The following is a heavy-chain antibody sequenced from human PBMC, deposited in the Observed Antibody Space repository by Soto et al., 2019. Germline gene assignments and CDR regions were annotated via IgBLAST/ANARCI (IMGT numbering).Heavy chain of an antibody. CDR3: ASVLSQRYCSGGSCFRNFDY. Sequence: EVQLLESGGGLVQPGGSLRLSCAASGFTFSSYAMSWFRQAPGKGLEWVSAISGSGGSTYYADSVKGRFTISRDNSKNTLYLQMNSLRAEDTAVYYCASVLSQRYCSGGSCFRNFDYWGQGTLVTVSS. J-gene: IGHJ4*02. D-gene: IGHD2-15*01. CDR2: ISGSGGST. CDR1: GFTFSSYA. V-gene: IGHV3-23*01.